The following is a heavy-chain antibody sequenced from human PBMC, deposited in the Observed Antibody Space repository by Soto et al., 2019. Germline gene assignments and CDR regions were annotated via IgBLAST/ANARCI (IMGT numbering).Heavy chain of an antibody. D-gene: IGHD3-22*01. Sequence: QVQLVQSGAEVKKPGSSVKVSCKASGGTFSSYTISWVRQAPGQGLEWMGRIIPILGIANYAQKFQGRVTITADKSTSTAYMELSSLRSEDTAVYYCARDIRGRYDDSSGPPDYWGQGTLVTVSS. CDR3: ARDIRGRYDDSSGPPDY. CDR2: IIPILGIA. V-gene: IGHV1-69*08. CDR1: GGTFSSYT. J-gene: IGHJ4*02.